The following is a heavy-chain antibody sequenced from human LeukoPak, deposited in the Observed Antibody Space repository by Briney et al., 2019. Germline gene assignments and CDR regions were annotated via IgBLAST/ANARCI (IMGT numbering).Heavy chain of an antibody. CDR1: GYSITSGYY. Sequence: PSETLSLTCTVSGYSITSGYYWGWIRQPPGKGLEWIGSIYHTGSTYYNPSLKSRVTISVDTSKNQFSLNLSSVTAADTAVYYCARVPYYYGSGSYYDPASYYYYMDVWGKGTTVTVSS. J-gene: IGHJ6*03. D-gene: IGHD3-10*01. CDR3: ARVPYYYGSGSYYDPASYYYYMDV. V-gene: IGHV4-38-2*02. CDR2: IYHTGST.